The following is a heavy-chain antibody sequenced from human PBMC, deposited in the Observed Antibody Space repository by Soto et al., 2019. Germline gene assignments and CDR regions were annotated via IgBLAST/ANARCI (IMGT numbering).Heavy chain of an antibody. D-gene: IGHD2-2*01. Sequence: QVQLVQSGAEVKKPGASVKVSCKASGYTFTNHDINWMRQATGQGLEWMGWMNPNSGHTNYAQKFQGRVTMTRDTSISTAYMELTSRRSEDTAIYYCASDMSTTWGQGTLVTVSS. CDR3: ASDMSTT. J-gene: IGHJ5*02. V-gene: IGHV1-8*01. CDR2: MNPNSGHT. CDR1: GYTFTNHD.